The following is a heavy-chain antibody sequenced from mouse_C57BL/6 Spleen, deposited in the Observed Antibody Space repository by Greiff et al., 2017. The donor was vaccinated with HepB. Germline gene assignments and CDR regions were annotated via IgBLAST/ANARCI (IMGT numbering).Heavy chain of an antibody. CDR2: IYPGSGST. V-gene: IGHV1-55*01. Sequence: VQLQQPGAELVKPGASVKMSCKASGYTFTSYWITWVKQRPGQGLEWIGDIYPGSGSTNYNEKFKSKATLTVDTSSSTADMLLSSLTSEDSAVYYCARLGITTVVATDWGEGTTLTVSS. CDR3: ARLGITTVVATD. J-gene: IGHJ2*01. CDR1: GYTFTSYW. D-gene: IGHD1-1*01.